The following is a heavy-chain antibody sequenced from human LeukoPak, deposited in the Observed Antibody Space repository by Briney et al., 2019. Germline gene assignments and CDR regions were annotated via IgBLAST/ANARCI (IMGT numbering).Heavy chain of an antibody. D-gene: IGHD2-15*01. CDR3: ARERYCGGGSCYDGMDV. CDR1: GYTLTTYD. V-gene: IGHV1-8*01. J-gene: IGHJ6*02. CDR2: MTPNNGNT. Sequence: ASVKVSCKASGYTLTTYDINWVRQATGQGLEWMGWMTPNNGNTGYAQKFQGRLTMTRNISISTVYMELSSLRSGDTAVYYCARERYCGGGSCYDGMDVWGQGTTVTVSS.